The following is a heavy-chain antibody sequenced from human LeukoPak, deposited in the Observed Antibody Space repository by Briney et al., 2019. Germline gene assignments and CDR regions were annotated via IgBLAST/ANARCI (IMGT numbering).Heavy chain of an antibody. D-gene: IGHD1-26*01. V-gene: IGHV3-21*01. Sequence: GGSLRLSRAASGFTFSSYSMNWVRQAPGKGLEWVSSISSSSSYIYYADSVKGRFTISRDNAKNSLYLQMNSLRAEDTAVYYCARDLYSGSYYLDYWGQGTLVTVSS. CDR1: GFTFSSYS. J-gene: IGHJ4*02. CDR2: ISSSSSYI. CDR3: ARDLYSGSYYLDY.